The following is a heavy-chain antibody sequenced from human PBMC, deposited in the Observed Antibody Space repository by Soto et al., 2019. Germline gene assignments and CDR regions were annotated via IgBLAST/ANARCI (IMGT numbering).Heavy chain of an antibody. J-gene: IGHJ4*02. CDR1: GGSVSSGSYY. CDR3: ARADTSWRQVVY. Sequence: SETLSLTCTVSGGSVSSGSYYCSWIRQPPGKGLEWIGHIYYSGSTNYNPSLKSRVTISVDTSKNQFSLKLSSETAADTAVYYCARADTSWRQVVYWGQGTLVTVSS. CDR2: IYYSGST. V-gene: IGHV4-61*01.